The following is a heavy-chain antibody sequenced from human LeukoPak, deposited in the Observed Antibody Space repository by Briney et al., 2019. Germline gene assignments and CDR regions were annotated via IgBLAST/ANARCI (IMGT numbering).Heavy chain of an antibody. CDR1: GYTFTSYA. J-gene: IGHJ4*02. CDR2: INAGNGNT. CDR3: ARESVGGDYFDY. Sequence: ASVKVSCKASGYTFTSYAMHWVRQAPGQRLEWMGWINAGNGNTKYSQKFQGRVTITRDTSASTAYMELSSLRSEDTAVYYRARESVGGDYFDYWGQGTLVTVSS. V-gene: IGHV1-3*01. D-gene: IGHD2-15*01.